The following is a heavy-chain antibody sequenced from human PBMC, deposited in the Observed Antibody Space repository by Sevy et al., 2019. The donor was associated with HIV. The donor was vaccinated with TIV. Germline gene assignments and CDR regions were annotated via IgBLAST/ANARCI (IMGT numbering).Heavy chain of an antibody. CDR3: ARDQLGSIDY. J-gene: IGHJ4*02. Sequence: GGSLRLSCAVSGFTFSTYAMHWVRQAPSKGLECVAIVSSDGSEINYADSVKGRFTISRDNSRNTLYLQMNSLRTEDTALYYCARDQLGSIDYWGQGTLVTVSS. V-gene: IGHV3-30-3*01. CDR1: GFTFSTYA. CDR2: VSSDGSEI. D-gene: IGHD7-27*01.